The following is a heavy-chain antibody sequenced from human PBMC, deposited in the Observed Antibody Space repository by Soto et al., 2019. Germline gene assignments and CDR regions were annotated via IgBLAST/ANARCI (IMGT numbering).Heavy chain of an antibody. CDR3: AKDLTRQLAYWLDP. D-gene: IGHD6-6*01. Sequence: ASVKVSCKASGFSFTGYYIHWLRQAPGQGLEWMGWINAHSGGTEYAQKFQGRVTLTRDTSIATAYLTLTSLTSDDTALYYCAKDLTRQLAYWLDPWGQGTQVTSPQ. CDR2: INAHSGGT. V-gene: IGHV1-2*02. CDR1: GFSFTGYY. J-gene: IGHJ5*02.